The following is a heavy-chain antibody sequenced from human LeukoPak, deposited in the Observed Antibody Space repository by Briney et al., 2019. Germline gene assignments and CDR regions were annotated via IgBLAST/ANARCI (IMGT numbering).Heavy chain of an antibody. J-gene: IGHJ4*02. CDR3: ARDPGAGNDY. CDR2: IDLHGSGK. Sequence: GGSLRLSCAASGFSISRYWMTWVRQAPGKGLEWVANIDLHGSGKFYVDSVKGRFTVSRDNPENTLYLQMNSLRAEDTAVYCCARDPGAGNDYWGQGNLVIVSS. D-gene: IGHD1-1*01. V-gene: IGHV3-7*01. CDR1: GFSISRYW.